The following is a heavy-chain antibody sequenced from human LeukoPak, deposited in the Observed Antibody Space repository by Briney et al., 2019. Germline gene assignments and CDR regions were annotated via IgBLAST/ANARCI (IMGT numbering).Heavy chain of an antibody. CDR3: AREYSSSSGRSFDY. D-gene: IGHD6-6*01. CDR2: ISSGSNTI. J-gene: IGHJ4*02. V-gene: IGHV3-48*01. Sequence: GGSLRLSCAASRFTFSTYSMNWVRQAPGKGLKWVSYISSGSNTIYYADSVKGRFTISRDNAKNSLYLQMNSLRAEDTAVYYCAREYSSSSGRSFDYWGQGTLVTVSS. CDR1: RFTFSTYS.